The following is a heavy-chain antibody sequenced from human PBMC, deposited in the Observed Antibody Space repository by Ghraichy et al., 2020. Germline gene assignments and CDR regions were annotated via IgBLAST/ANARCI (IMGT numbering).Heavy chain of an antibody. Sequence: SVKVSCKASGGTFSSYAISWVRQAPGQGLEWMGGIIPIFGTANYAQKFQGRVTITADESTSTAYMELSSLRSEDTAVYYCARAPNSGYDSPTQYYYYYGMDVWGQGTTVTVSS. D-gene: IGHD5-12*01. CDR1: GGTFSSYA. CDR3: ARAPNSGYDSPTQYYYYYGMDV. CDR2: IIPIFGTA. J-gene: IGHJ6*02. V-gene: IGHV1-69*13.